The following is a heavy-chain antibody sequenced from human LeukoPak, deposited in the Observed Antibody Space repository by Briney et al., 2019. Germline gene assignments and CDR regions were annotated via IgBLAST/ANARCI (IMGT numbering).Heavy chain of an antibody. V-gene: IGHV1-69*13. CDR3: ARGDRQLWFPMGY. Sequence: SVKVSCKASGGTFSSYAISWVRQAPGQGLEWMGGIIPIFGTANYAQKFQGRVTITADESTSTAYMELSSLRSEDTAVYYCARGDRQLWFPMGYWGQGTLVTVSS. D-gene: IGHD5-18*01. J-gene: IGHJ4*02. CDR1: GGTFSSYA. CDR2: IIPIFGTA.